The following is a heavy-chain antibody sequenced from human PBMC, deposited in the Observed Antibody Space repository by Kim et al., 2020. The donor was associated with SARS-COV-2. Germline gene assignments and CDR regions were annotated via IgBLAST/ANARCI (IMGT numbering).Heavy chain of an antibody. CDR3: AKPSNYDSSGSVYFDY. Sequence: GGSLRLSCAASGFTFSSYGMHWVRQAPGKGLEWVAVISYDGSNKYYADSVKGRFTISRDNSKNTLYLQMNSLRAEDTAVYYCAKPSNYDSSGSVYFDYWGQGTLVTVSS. D-gene: IGHD3-22*01. V-gene: IGHV3-30*18. CDR2: ISYDGSNK. J-gene: IGHJ4*02. CDR1: GFTFSSYG.